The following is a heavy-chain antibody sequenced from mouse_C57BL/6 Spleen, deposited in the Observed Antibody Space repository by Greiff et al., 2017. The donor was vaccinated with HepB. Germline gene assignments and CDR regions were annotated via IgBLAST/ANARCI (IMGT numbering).Heavy chain of an antibody. D-gene: IGHD1-1*01. CDR1: GFTFSDYG. Sequence: EVMLVESGGGLVKPGGSLKLSCAASGFTFSDYGMHWVRQAPEKGLEWVAYISSGSSTIYYADTVKGRFTIARDNAKNTLFLQMNSLRSEDTAMYYCARKNYGSSLFDYWGQGTTLTVSS. V-gene: IGHV5-17*01. CDR3: ARKNYGSSLFDY. J-gene: IGHJ2*01. CDR2: ISSGSSTI.